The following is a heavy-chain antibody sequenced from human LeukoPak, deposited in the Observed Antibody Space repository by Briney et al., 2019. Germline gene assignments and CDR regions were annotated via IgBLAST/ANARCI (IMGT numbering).Heavy chain of an antibody. CDR2: IYDGGKT. D-gene: IGHD5-12*01. V-gene: IGHV4-4*07. CDR1: GGFIRSYF. CDR3: ARDYIVETGVVAFDI. J-gene: IGHJ3*02. Sequence: PSETLSLTCSVSGGFIRSYFWNWIRQPAGKGLEWVGHIYDGGKTNYNPSLRGRATISVDTSSNQFSLELRSVTAADTAVYYCARDYIVETGVVAFDIWGQGTMVSVSS.